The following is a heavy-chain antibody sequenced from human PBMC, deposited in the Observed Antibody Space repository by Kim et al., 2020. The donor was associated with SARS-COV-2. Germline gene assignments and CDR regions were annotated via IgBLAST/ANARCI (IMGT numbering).Heavy chain of an antibody. CDR1: GFTFSSYW. D-gene: IGHD4-17*01. Sequence: GGSLRLSCAASGFTFSSYWMHWVRQAPGKGLVWVSRINSDGSSTSYADSVKGRFTISRDNAKNTLYLQMNSLRAEDTAVYYCALVTTSLFVLYGMDVWGQGTTVTVSS. V-gene: IGHV3-74*01. CDR3: ALVTTSLFVLYGMDV. J-gene: IGHJ6*02. CDR2: INSDGSST.